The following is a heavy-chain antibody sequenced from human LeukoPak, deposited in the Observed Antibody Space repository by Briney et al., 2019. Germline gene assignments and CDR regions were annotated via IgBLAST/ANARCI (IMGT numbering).Heavy chain of an antibody. J-gene: IGHJ4*02. CDR2: INHSGST. CDR3: ARGQTYQIDY. CDR1: GGSFSGYY. Sequence: SETLSLTCAVYGGSFSGYYWSWIRQPPGKGLEWIGEINHSGSTNYNPSLKSRVTISVDTSKNQFSLKLSSVTAADMAVYYCARGQTYQIDYWGQGTLVTVSS. V-gene: IGHV4-34*01. D-gene: IGHD2-2*01.